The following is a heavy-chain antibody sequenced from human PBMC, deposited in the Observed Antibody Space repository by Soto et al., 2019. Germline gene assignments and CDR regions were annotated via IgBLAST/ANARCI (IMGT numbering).Heavy chain of an antibody. J-gene: IGHJ5*02. V-gene: IGHV1-69*13. Sequence: SVKVSCKASGGTFSSYAISWVRQAPGQGLEWMGGIIPIFGTANYAQKFQGRVTITADESTSTAYIELSSLRSEDTAVYYCARSYSNPTNWFDPWGQGTLVTVSS. CDR2: IIPIFGTA. D-gene: IGHD1-26*01. CDR3: ARSYSNPTNWFDP. CDR1: GGTFSSYA.